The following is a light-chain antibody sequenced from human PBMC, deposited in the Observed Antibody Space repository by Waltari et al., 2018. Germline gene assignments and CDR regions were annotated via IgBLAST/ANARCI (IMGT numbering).Light chain of an antibody. CDR3: QQSYSTPET. V-gene: IGKV1-39*01. Sequence: DIHMTQSPSSLPASVGDIVTITCRESQSLRSYLNWYQQKPGKAPKLLIYAGSSLQSGVPSRFSGSGSGTDFTLTISSLQPEDFATYYCQQSYSTPETFGPGTKVDIK. CDR1: QSLRSY. CDR2: AGS. J-gene: IGKJ3*01.